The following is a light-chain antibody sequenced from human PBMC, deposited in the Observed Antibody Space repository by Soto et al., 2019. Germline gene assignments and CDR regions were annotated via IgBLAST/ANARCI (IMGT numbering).Light chain of an antibody. CDR1: SSDVGGYEY. CDR3: SSHTSSRTAV. V-gene: IGLV2-14*01. J-gene: IGLJ2*01. Sequence: QSALTQPASVSGSPGQSITISCTGSSSDVGGYEYVSWYQQHPGKAPKLMIYEVSNRPSGVSNRFSGSKSGNTASLTISGLQAEDEADYYCSSHTSSRTAVFGGGTKLTVL. CDR2: EVS.